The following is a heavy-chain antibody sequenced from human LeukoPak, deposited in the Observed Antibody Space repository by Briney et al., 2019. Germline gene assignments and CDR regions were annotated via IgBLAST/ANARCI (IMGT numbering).Heavy chain of an antibody. CDR3: ARDRITMVRGVIMVSDWFDP. CDR2: IYYSGST. Sequence: SETLSLTCTVSGGSISSSSYYWGWIRQPPGKGLEWIGSIYYSGSTYYNPSLKSRVTISVDTSKNQFSLKLSSVTAADTAVYYCARDRITMVRGVIMVSDWFDPWGQGTLVTVSS. J-gene: IGHJ5*02. D-gene: IGHD3-10*01. V-gene: IGHV4-39*07. CDR1: GGSISSSSYY.